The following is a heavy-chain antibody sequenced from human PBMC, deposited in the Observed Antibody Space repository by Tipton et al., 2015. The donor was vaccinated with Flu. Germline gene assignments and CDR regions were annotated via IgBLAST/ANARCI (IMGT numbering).Heavy chain of an antibody. V-gene: IGHV4-38-2*02. J-gene: IGHJ5*02. CDR2: IYHSGST. D-gene: IGHD6-13*01. Sequence: TLSLTCTVSGYSISSGYYWGWIRQPPGKGLEWIGSIYHSGSTYYNPSLKSRVTISVDTSKNQFSLKLSSVTAADTAVYYCATVKPTGYLGTAAGWFDTWGQGTLVTVSS. CDR1: GYSISSGYY. CDR3: ATVKPTGYLGTAAGWFDT.